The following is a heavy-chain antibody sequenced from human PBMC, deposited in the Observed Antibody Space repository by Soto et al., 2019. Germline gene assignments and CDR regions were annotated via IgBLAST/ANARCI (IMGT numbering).Heavy chain of an antibody. Sequence: QVQLVQSGAEVKKPGASVKVSYVASGYTFTDHYIHWVRQAPGQGLEWMGWINPNSGGTNYAQKFQGRVTMTRDTSISTAYMELSRLRSDDTAVYYCARDITMIVVVPIDAFDIWGQGTMVTVSS. V-gene: IGHV1-2*02. CDR2: INPNSGGT. J-gene: IGHJ3*02. CDR1: GYTFTDHY. CDR3: ARDITMIVVVPIDAFDI. D-gene: IGHD3-22*01.